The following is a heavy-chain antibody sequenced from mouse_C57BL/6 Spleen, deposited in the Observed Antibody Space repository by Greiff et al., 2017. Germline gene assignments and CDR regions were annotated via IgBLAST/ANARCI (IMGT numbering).Heavy chain of an antibody. J-gene: IGHJ2*01. Sequence: QVQLQQPGAELVKPGASVKLSCKASGYTFTSYWMHWVKQRPGRGLGWIGRIDPNSGGNKYNEKFKSKATLTVDKPSSTAYMQLSSLTSEDSAVYYCARSWDNFDYWGQGTTLTVSS. V-gene: IGHV1-72*01. CDR3: ARSWDNFDY. CDR2: IDPNSGGN. D-gene: IGHD3-3*01. CDR1: GYTFTSYW.